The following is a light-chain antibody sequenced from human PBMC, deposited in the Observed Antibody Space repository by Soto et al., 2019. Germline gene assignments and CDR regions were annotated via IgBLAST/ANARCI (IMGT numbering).Light chain of an antibody. CDR3: QQYNTYPRT. J-gene: IGKJ1*01. Sequence: DIQMTQSPSSLSASVEDRVIITCRASQSISNHLNWYQQKPGKAPKLLIFAASSLQSGVPSRFSGSRSGPDFTLTISSLQPEDFATYYCQQYNTYPRTFGLGTKVEIK. V-gene: IGKV1-39*01. CDR1: QSISNH. CDR2: AAS.